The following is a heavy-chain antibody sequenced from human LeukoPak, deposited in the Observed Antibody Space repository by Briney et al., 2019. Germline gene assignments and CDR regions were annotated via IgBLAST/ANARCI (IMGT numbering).Heavy chain of an antibody. D-gene: IGHD6-19*01. Sequence: SETLSLTCTVSGGSISSYYWSWIRQPPGKGLEWIGYIYYSGSTYYNPSLKSRVTISVDTSKNQFSLKLSSVTAADTAVYYCARGNSSGWSNYYYYYGMDVWGQGTTVTVSS. CDR2: IYYSGST. CDR1: GGSISSYY. J-gene: IGHJ6*02. CDR3: ARGNSSGWSNYYYYYGMDV. V-gene: IGHV4-59*12.